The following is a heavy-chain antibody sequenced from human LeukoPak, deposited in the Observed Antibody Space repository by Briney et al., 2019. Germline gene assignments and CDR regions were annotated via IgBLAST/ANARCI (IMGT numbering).Heavy chain of an antibody. CDR3: ARSGTTYSGSYYGYFDY. J-gene: IGHJ4*02. CDR1: GGSISSYY. Sequence: SETLSLTCTVSGGSISSYYWSWIRQPPGKGLEWIGYIYYSGSTNYNPSLKSRVTISVDTSKNQFSLKLSSVTAADTAVYYCARSGTTYSGSYYGYFDYWGQGTLVTVSS. V-gene: IGHV4-59*01. CDR2: IYYSGST. D-gene: IGHD1-26*01.